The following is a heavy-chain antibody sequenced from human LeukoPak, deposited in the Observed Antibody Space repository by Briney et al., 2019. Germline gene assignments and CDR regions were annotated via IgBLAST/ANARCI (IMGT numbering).Heavy chain of an antibody. D-gene: IGHD6-13*01. V-gene: IGHV3-30*02. CDR2: IRYDGINK. CDR3: ARDRQGSSWYRDYYYYYMDV. J-gene: IGHJ6*03. CDR1: GFTFSTHG. Sequence: GGSLRLSCAASGFTFSTHGMHWVRQAPGKGLEWVAFIRYDGINKYYADSVKGRFTISRDNAKNSLYLQMNSLRAEDTAVYYCARDRQGSSWYRDYYYYYMDVWGKGTTVTVSS.